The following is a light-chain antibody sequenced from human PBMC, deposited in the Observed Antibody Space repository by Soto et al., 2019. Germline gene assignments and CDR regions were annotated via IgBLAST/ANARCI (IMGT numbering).Light chain of an antibody. J-gene: IGKJ1*01. CDR2: AAS. CDR3: QQYNDWWT. Sequence: IQLNSPPSCLSACVGPSVTITCRASQGSRNDLGWYQKKPGKAPKLLIYAASSLQSGVPSRFSGSGSGTDFTLTISSLQSEDFAVYYCQQYNDWWTFGQGTKVDIK. V-gene: IGKV1-6*01. CDR1: QGSRND.